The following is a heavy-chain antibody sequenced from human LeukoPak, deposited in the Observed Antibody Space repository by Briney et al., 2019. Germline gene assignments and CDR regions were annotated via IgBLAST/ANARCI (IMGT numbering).Heavy chain of an antibody. Sequence: SETLSLTCAVSGGSIGSGGYSWSWIRQPPGKGLEWIGYIYHSGSTYYNPSLKSRVTISVDRSKNQFSLKLSSVTAADTAVYYCARAKGYCSSTSCYPDYWGQGTLVTVSS. CDR2: IYHSGST. CDR1: GGSIGSGGYS. D-gene: IGHD2-2*01. J-gene: IGHJ4*02. CDR3: ARAKGYCSSTSCYPDY. V-gene: IGHV4-30-2*01.